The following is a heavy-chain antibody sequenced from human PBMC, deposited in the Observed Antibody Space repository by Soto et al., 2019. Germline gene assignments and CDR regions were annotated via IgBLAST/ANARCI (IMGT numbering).Heavy chain of an antibody. V-gene: IGHV6-1*01. CDR3: ARDGSGFHWYFDL. CDR2: TYYRSKWYN. D-gene: IGHD5-12*01. Sequence: SQTLSLTCAISGDSFSSNSAVWSWIRQSPSRGLEWLGRTYYRSKWYNDYAVSVKGRIVINSDTSKNQFSLQLNSVTPEDTAVYYCARDGSGFHWYFDLWGRGTPVTVSS. CDR1: GDSFSSNSAV. J-gene: IGHJ2*01.